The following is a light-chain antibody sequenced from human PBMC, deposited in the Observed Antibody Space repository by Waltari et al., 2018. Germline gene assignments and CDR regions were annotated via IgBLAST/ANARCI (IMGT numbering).Light chain of an antibody. Sequence: EIVMTQSPATLSVSPGERATLSCRASQSVSSKLAWYQQKPGQAPRLLIYGASTRATGIPARFSGSGSGTEFTLTISSLQSEDFVVYYCQQYNNWPMWTFGQGTKVEIK. J-gene: IGKJ1*01. CDR2: GAS. V-gene: IGKV3-15*01. CDR1: QSVSSK. CDR3: QQYNNWPMWT.